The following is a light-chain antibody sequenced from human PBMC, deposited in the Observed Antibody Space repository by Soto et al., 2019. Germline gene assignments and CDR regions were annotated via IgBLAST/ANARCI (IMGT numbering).Light chain of an antibody. CDR2: EVS. Sequence: QSALTQPASVSGSPGQSITISCTGTSSDVGAYDYVSWYQQHPDKAPKLMIYEVSHRPSGVSNRFYGSKSVNTATLTISGLQADDEADYYCSSYTSSSTRVFGTGTKLTVL. J-gene: IGLJ1*01. CDR3: SSYTSSSTRV. V-gene: IGLV2-14*03. CDR1: SSDVGAYDY.